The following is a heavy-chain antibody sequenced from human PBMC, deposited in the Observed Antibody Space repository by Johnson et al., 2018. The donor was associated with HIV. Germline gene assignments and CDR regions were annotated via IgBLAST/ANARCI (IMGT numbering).Heavy chain of an antibody. Sequence: QVQLVESGGGVVQPGRSLRLSCAASGFTFSSYAMHWVRQAPGKGLEWVAVISYDGSNKYYADSVKGRFTISRDNSKNTLYLQMNSLRAEDTAVYYCARDRDYGDYKVGAFDILGQGTMVTVSS. D-gene: IGHD4-17*01. CDR2: ISYDGSNK. CDR1: GFTFSSYA. J-gene: IGHJ3*02. CDR3: ARDRDYGDYKVGAFDI. V-gene: IGHV3-30*14.